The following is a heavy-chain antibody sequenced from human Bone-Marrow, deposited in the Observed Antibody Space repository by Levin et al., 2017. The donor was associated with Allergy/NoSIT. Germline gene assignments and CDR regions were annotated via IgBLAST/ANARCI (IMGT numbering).Heavy chain of an antibody. V-gene: IGHV4-4*02. CDR1: DGSISSSNW. J-gene: IGHJ5*02. D-gene: IGHD7-27*01. CDR3: ARRNVLAPGEDWFDP. Sequence: PSETLSLTCGVSDGSISSSNWWTWVRQPPGKGLEWIGEIYHSGSTNYNPSLKSRVTISVEKSKNQFSLKLSSLTAADTDGYYGARRNVLAPGEDWFDPWGQGTLVTVSS. CDR2: IYHSGST.